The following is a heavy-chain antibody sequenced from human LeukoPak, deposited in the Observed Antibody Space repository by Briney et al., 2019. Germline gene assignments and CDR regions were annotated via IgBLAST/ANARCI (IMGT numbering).Heavy chain of an antibody. CDR1: GFTFSSYG. J-gene: IGHJ4*02. CDR3: AKDGGTSGYYAGFVDY. D-gene: IGHD3-22*01. Sequence: GRSLRLSRVASGFTFSSYGMHWVRQAPGKGLEWVAVISYDVNEKYYVDSVKGRFTISRDNSENTLYLQMNSLRAEDTAVYYCAKDGGTSGYYAGFVDYWGQGTMVTVSS. V-gene: IGHV3-30*18. CDR2: ISYDVNEK.